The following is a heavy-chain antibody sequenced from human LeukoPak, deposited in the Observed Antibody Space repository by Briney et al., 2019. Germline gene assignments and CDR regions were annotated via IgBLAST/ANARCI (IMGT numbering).Heavy chain of an antibody. J-gene: IGHJ2*01. Sequence: GGSLRLSCAASGFTFSSYGMHWVRQAPGKGLEWVAFIRYDGSNKYYADSVKSRFTISRDNAKTSLYLQMNSLRAEDTAVYYCARLNEVTKYWYFDLWGRGTLVTVSS. D-gene: IGHD4-17*01. CDR2: IRYDGSNK. V-gene: IGHV3-30*02. CDR1: GFTFSSYG. CDR3: ARLNEVTKYWYFDL.